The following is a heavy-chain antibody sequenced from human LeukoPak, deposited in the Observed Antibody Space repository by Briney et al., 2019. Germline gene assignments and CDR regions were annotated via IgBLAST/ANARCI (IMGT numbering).Heavy chain of an antibody. CDR3: ARVTQYYYGSGSYYNAFDY. D-gene: IGHD3-10*01. CDR1: GGSISSGGSS. CDR2: IYHSGST. J-gene: IGHJ4*02. Sequence: SETLSLTCAVSGGSISSGGSSWSWIRQPPGKGLEWIGYIYHSGSTYYNPSLKSRVTISVDRSKNQFSLKLSSVTAADTAVYYCARVTQYYYGSGSYYNAFDYWGRGALVTVSS. V-gene: IGHV4-30-2*01.